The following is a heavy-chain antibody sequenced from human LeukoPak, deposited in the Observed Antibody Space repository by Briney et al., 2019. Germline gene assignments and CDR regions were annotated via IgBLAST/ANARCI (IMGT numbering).Heavy chain of an antibody. CDR3: ARGRDSSGYYYVPDFDY. CDR1: GFTFSSYG. D-gene: IGHD3-22*01. V-gene: IGHV3-33*01. J-gene: IGHJ4*02. CDR2: IWYDGSNK. Sequence: PGGSLRLSCAASGFTFSSYGMHWVRQAPGKGLGWGAVIWYDGSNKYYADSVKGGFTISRDNSKNTLYLQMNSLRAEDTAVYYCARGRDSSGYYYVPDFDYWGQGTLVTVSS.